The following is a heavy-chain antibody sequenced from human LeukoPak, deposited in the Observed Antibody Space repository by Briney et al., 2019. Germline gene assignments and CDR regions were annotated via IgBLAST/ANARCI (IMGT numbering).Heavy chain of an antibody. CDR2: ISYDGSNK. CDR3: AKDRIHSGYDNIDY. CDR1: GFTFSSYG. D-gene: IGHD5-12*01. V-gene: IGHV3-30*18. J-gene: IGHJ4*02. Sequence: GGSLRLSCAASGFTFSSYGMHWVRQAPGKGLEWVAAISYDGSNKYYADSVKGRFTISRDNSKNTLYLQMNSLRAEDTAVYYCAKDRIHSGYDNIDYWGQGTLVTVSS.